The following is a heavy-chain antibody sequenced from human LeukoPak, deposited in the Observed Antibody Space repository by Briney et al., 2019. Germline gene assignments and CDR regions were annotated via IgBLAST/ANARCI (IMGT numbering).Heavy chain of an antibody. V-gene: IGHV3-23*01. J-gene: IGHJ4*02. Sequence: GSLRLSCAVSGFTFSNYAISWFRQGPGKGLGWVSTISGSGGNTYHTDSVKGRFTISRDNSKNTLYLQMNSLRAEDTAVYYCAKSAGGIVGATTIDYWGQGTLVTVSS. D-gene: IGHD1-26*01. CDR1: GFTFSNYA. CDR3: AKSAGGIVGATTIDY. CDR2: ISGSGGNT.